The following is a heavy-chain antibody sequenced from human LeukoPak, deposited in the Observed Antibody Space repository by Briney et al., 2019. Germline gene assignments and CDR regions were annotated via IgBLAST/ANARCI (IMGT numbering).Heavy chain of an antibody. D-gene: IGHD6-19*01. CDR2: INSDGSDT. J-gene: IGHJ4*02. Sequence: GGSLRLSCAASGFTFSTYWMYWVRHAPGKGLVWVSRINSDGSDTSYADSVQGRFTIPRDNAKNTLYLQMNSLRAEDTAVYYCASCVAVPGLPDYWGQGTLVTVSS. V-gene: IGHV3-74*01. CDR3: ASCVAVPGLPDY. CDR1: GFTFSTYW.